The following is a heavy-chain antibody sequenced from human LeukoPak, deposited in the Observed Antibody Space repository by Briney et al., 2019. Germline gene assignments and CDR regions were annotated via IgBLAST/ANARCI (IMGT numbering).Heavy chain of an antibody. CDR2: IYYSGST. CDR1: GGSISSYY. CDR3: ARDHRKNYYDSSGYYYWFDP. Sequence: SETLSLTCTVSGGSISSYYWSWIRQPPGKGLEWIGYIYYSGSTNYNPSLKSRVTISVDTSKNQFSLKLSSVTAADTAVYYCARDHRKNYYDSSGYYYWFDPWGQGTLVTASS. J-gene: IGHJ5*02. D-gene: IGHD3-22*01. V-gene: IGHV4-59*01.